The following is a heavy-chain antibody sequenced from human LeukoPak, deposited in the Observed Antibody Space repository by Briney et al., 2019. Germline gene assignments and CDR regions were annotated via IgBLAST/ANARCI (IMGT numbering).Heavy chain of an antibody. J-gene: IGHJ6*01. CDR2: IKQDGSDE. D-gene: IGHD6-13*01. Sequence: PGGSLRLSCTASGFTFSSYWMSWVRQAPGKGLEWVAIIKQDGSDEYYVDSVKGRFTISRDNAKNSLYVEMNSLRAEDTAVYYCARDTPGAESGHYGMDVWGQGTTVTVSS. CDR3: ARDTPGAESGHYGMDV. V-gene: IGHV3-7*01. CDR1: GFTFSSYW.